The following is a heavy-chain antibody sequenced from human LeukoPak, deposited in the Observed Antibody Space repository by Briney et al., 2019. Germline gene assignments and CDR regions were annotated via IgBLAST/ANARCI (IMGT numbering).Heavy chain of an antibody. D-gene: IGHD3-10*01. Sequence: SETLSLTCTVSGGSISSSTYYWGWIRQPPGKGLEWIGSIYYSGSTYYNPSLNSRVTISVDMSKNQFSLKLSSVTAGDTAVYYCARSPSMVRGHFDHWGQGTLVTVSS. CDR2: IYYSGST. V-gene: IGHV4-39*01. CDR1: GGSISSSTYY. CDR3: ARSPSMVRGHFDH. J-gene: IGHJ4*02.